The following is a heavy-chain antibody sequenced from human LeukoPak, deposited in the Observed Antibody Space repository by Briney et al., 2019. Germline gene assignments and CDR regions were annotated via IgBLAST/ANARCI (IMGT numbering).Heavy chain of an antibody. CDR1: GFTFSSYA. CDR3: AKDLAVAGPPYFDY. D-gene: IGHD6-19*01. V-gene: IGHV3-23*01. CDR2: ISGSGGST. Sequence: GGSLRLSCAASGFTFSSYAMSWVRQAPGKGLEWVAAISGSGGSTYYADSVKGRFTISRDNSKNTLYLQMNGLRAEDTAVYYCAKDLAVAGPPYFDYWGQGTLVTVSS. J-gene: IGHJ4*02.